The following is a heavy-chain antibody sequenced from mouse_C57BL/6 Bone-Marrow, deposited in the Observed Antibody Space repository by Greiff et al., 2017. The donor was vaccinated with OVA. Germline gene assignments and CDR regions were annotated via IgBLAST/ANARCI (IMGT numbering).Heavy chain of an antibody. CDR2: VSNGGGST. Sequence: EVKLMESGGGLVQPGGSLKLSCAASGFTFSDYYMYWVRQTPEKRLEWVAYVSNGGGSTYYPDTVKGRFTISRDNAKNTLYLQMSRLKSEDTAMYYCARPYLYAMDYWGQGTSVTVSS. CDR3: ARPYLYAMDY. CDR1: GFTFSDYY. J-gene: IGHJ4*01. V-gene: IGHV5-12*01. D-gene: IGHD5-1*01.